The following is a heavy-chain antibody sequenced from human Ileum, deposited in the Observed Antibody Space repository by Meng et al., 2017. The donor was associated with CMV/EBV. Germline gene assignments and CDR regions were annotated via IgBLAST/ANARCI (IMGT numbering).Heavy chain of an antibody. D-gene: IGHD2-2*02. CDR3: ARWEGVPAAIDRCWASVNTESYFDY. J-gene: IGHJ4*02. Sequence: ASVKVSCKASGYTFTGYYMHWVRQAPGQGLEWMGWINPNSGGTNYAQKFQSRVTMTRDTSISTAYMELSRLRSDDTAVYYCARWEGVPAAIDRCWASVNTESYFDYWGQGTLVTVSS. CDR1: GYTFTGYY. V-gene: IGHV1-2*02. CDR2: INPNSGGT.